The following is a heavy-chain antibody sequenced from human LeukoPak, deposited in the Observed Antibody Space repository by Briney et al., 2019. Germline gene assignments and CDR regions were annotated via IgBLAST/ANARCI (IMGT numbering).Heavy chain of an antibody. CDR2: IWYDGSNK. J-gene: IGHJ4*02. V-gene: IGHV3-30*02. D-gene: IGHD6-19*01. CDR3: AKDLGDSSGCPDY. CDR1: GFTFSSYG. Sequence: QTGGSLRLSCAASGFTFSSYGMHWVRQAPGKGLEWVAVIWYDGSNKYYADSVKGRFTISRDNSKNTLYLQMNSLRAEDTAVYYCAKDLGDSSGCPDYWGQGTLVTVSS.